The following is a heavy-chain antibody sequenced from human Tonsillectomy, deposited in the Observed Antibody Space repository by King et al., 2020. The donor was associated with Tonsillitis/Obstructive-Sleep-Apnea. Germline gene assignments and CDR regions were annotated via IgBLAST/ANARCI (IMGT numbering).Heavy chain of an antibody. V-gene: IGHV5-51*01. CDR1: GYSFASQW. J-gene: IGHJ4*02. D-gene: IGHD3-3*01. CDR2: IYLDDSDN. Sequence: EDQLVQSGAEVKKPGGSLKISCKGVGYSFASQWIGWVGQMPGKGLEWVGLIYLDDSDNRYNPSFQGQVTISADKSISTAYLQWSRLKASDTAMYYCARLLWSGYFYFDFWGQGTLVTVSS. CDR3: ARLLWSGYFYFDF.